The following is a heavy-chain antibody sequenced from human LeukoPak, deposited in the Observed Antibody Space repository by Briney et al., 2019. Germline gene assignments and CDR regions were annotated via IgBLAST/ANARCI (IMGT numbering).Heavy chain of an antibody. Sequence: GGSLRLSCAASGFTFRSYAMSWVRQAPGKGLEWVSGISDSGGSTYYADSVKGRFTISRDNSKNTLFLQMNSLRAEDAAVYYCAKEGDRSTSSSWYGIDYWGQGTLLTVSS. CDR3: AKEGDRSTSSSWYGIDY. J-gene: IGHJ4*02. V-gene: IGHV3-23*01. CDR2: ISDSGGST. CDR1: GFTFRSYA. D-gene: IGHD6-13*01.